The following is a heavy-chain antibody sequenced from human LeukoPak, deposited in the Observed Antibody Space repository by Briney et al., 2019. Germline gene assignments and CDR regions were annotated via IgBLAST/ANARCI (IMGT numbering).Heavy chain of an antibody. D-gene: IGHD5-24*01. CDR2: IYYSGST. CDR1: GVSISSYY. CDR3: ARHTQEMATIIGAFDI. Sequence: SETLSLTCTVSGVSISSYYWSWIRQPPGKGLEWIGYIYYSGSTNYNPSLKSRVTISVDTSKNQFSLKLSSVTAADTAVYYCARHTQEMATIIGAFDIWGQGTMVTVSS. J-gene: IGHJ3*02. V-gene: IGHV4-59*08.